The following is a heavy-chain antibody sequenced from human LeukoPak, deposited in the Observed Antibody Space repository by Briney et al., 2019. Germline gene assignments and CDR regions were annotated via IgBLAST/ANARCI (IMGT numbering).Heavy chain of an antibody. Sequence: PSETLSLTCAVYGGSFSGYYWSWIRQPPGKGLEWIGEINHSGSTNYNPSLKSRVTISVDTSKNQFSLKLSSVTAADTAVYYCARRGYCSSTSCYVVLRRLSYGFDPWGQGTLVTVSS. J-gene: IGHJ5*02. CDR3: ARRGYCSSTSCYVVLRRLSYGFDP. D-gene: IGHD2-2*01. V-gene: IGHV4-34*01. CDR2: INHSGST. CDR1: GGSFSGYY.